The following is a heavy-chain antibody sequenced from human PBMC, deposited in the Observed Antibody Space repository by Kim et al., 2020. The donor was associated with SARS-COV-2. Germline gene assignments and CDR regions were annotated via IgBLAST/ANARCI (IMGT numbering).Heavy chain of an antibody. CDR1: GGSISSSSYY. V-gene: IGHV4-39*07. J-gene: IGHJ3*02. CDR3: ARGREVKGERPTIFGVVIISWFDAFDI. Sequence: SETLSLTCTVSGGSISSSSYYWGWLRQPPGKGLEWIGSIYYSGSTYYNPSLKSRVTISVDTSKNQFSLKLSSVTAADTAVYYCARGREVKGERPTIFGVVIISWFDAFDIWGQGTMVTVSS. D-gene: IGHD3-3*01. CDR2: IYYSGST.